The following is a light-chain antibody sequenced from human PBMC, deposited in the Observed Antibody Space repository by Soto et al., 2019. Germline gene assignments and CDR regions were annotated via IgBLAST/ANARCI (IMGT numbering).Light chain of an antibody. Sequence: PGERATLSCRSSQSFSDYLAWYVQKPGQAPRRVIYGASIRATGIPDRFSGSGSETDFTLTISRLEPEDFALYYCQQYGSSAPITFGQGTRLEIK. CDR1: QSFSDY. V-gene: IGKV3-20*01. J-gene: IGKJ5*01. CDR3: QQYGSSAPIT. CDR2: GAS.